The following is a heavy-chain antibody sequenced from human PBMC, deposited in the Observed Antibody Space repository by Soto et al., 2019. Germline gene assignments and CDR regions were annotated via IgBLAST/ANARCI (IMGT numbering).Heavy chain of an antibody. CDR2: ISSSSSYI. D-gene: IGHD6-13*01. V-gene: IGHV3-21*01. CDR3: ARETAAAGTKNYYGMDV. CDR1: GFTFSSYS. J-gene: IGHJ6*02. Sequence: EVQLVESGGGLVKPGGSLRLSCAASGFTFSSYSMNWVRQAPGKGLEWVSSISSSSSYIYYADSVKGRFTISRDNAKNSLYLQMNSLRAEDTAVYYCARETAAAGTKNYYGMDVWGQGTTVTVSS.